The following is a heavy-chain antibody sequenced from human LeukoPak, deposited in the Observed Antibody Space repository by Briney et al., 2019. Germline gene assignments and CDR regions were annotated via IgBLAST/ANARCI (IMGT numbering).Heavy chain of an antibody. D-gene: IGHD6-19*01. J-gene: IGHJ4*02. CDR1: GFTFEEHG. Sequence: GGSLRLSCAASGFTFEEHGMSWVRQAPGKGLVWVSGINWNGGSTGYGEAAKGRFTISRDNAKNSLYLQMNSLRAEDTALYYCAGGDSSGWYFDYWGQGILVTVSS. CDR3: AGGDSSGWYFDY. CDR2: INWNGGST. V-gene: IGHV3-20*04.